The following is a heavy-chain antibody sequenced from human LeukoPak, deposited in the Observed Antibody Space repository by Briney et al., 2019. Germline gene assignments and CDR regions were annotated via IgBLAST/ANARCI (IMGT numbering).Heavy chain of an antibody. CDR2: VYSGGNT. J-gene: IGHJ4*02. CDR1: GFTVSSDY. Sequence: GGSLRLSCTASGFTVSSDYMSWVRQAPGKGLEWVSVVYSGGNTYYADSVKGRFTISRDNSKNTLYLQMNSLRAEDTAVYYCAREGGPYRPLDYSRQGTLVTVSS. V-gene: IGHV3-66*01. CDR3: AREGGPYRPLDY.